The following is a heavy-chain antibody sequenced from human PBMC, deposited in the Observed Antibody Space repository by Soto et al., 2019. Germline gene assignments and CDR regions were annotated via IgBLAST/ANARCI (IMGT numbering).Heavy chain of an antibody. CDR1: GGAISSYY. V-gene: IGHV4-59*12. Sequence: QVQLQQSGPGLVLVKPSETLSLTCTVSGGAISSYYWSWIRQPPGKGLEWIGYVHHTGHTMYKPSLKSRATTSVNTSKNRFSLRLTSVAAADPAVYYCASHPLCDWSWFAPWGQGSVVTVSS. J-gene: IGHJ5*02. D-gene: IGHD3-3*01. CDR2: VHHTGHT. CDR3: ASHPLCDWSWFAP.